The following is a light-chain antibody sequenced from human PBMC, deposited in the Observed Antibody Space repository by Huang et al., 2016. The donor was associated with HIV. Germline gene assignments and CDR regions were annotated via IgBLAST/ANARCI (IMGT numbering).Light chain of an antibody. Sequence: DIQMTQSPSTLSTSIGDRGTITCRPSQNISIWCAWYQQKPGKAPKLLIHKASRLHSGVPSRFSGSGSGTEFTLTISDLQPDDFATYYCQQGSNYPLTFGGGTKVEI. CDR2: KAS. CDR1: QNISIW. CDR3: QQGSNYPLT. J-gene: IGKJ4*01. V-gene: IGKV1-5*03.